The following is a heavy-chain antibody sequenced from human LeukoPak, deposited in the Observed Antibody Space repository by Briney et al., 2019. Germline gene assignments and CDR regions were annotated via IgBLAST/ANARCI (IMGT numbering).Heavy chain of an antibody. Sequence: GGSLRLSCAASGFTFSSSAMNWVRQATGKALECVSAISSNGGSIYYADSVRGRFTISRDNSKNTLYLKMNSLRAEDTAVYYCAKDATRSSGWYYFDFWGHGTLVTVSS. D-gene: IGHD6-19*01. CDR3: AKDATRSSGWYYFDF. J-gene: IGHJ4*01. CDR2: ISSNGGSI. CDR1: GFTFSSSA. V-gene: IGHV3-23*01.